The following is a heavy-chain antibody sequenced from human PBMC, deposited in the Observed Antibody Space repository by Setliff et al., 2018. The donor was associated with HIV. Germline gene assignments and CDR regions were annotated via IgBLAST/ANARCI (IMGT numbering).Heavy chain of an antibody. CDR2: ITPNSGGT. CDR3: AGVSSQFSEWRKDYFEY. V-gene: IGHV1-2*02. Sequence: ASVKVSCKASGYCLTDFYIHWVRQAPGQGLEWMGWITPNSGGTEYAGKFQGRVTLTRDTSINTAYMEVTRLTSDDTAVYYCAGVSSQFSEWRKDYFEYWGRGSLVTVS. CDR1: GYCLTDFY. J-gene: IGHJ4*02. D-gene: IGHD3-3*01.